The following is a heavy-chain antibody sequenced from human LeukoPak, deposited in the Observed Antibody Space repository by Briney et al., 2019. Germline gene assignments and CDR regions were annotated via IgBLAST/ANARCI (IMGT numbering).Heavy chain of an antibody. Sequence: ASVKVSCKASGYTFTGYYMHWVRQAPGQGLERMGGINPNSGGTNYAQKFQGWVTMTRDTSISTAYMELSRLRSDDTAVYYCARAYSSGWYYYGMDVWGKGTTVTVSS. CDR3: ARAYSSGWYYYGMDV. J-gene: IGHJ6*04. CDR2: INPNSGGT. D-gene: IGHD6-19*01. CDR1: GYTFTGYY. V-gene: IGHV1-2*04.